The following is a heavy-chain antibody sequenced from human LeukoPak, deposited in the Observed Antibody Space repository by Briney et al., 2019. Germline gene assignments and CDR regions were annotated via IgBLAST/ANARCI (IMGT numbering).Heavy chain of an antibody. Sequence: PSETLSLTCTVSGDSVSSASYYWSWNRQPPGKGLVWIGNIYYSGSTKYNPSLKSRVTISVETSKNQFSLKLSSVTAADTAVYYCARTQYCSGAACYFGYFDSWGQGTPVTVSS. CDR2: IYYSGST. CDR3: ARTQYCSGAACYFGYFDS. V-gene: IGHV4-61*01. J-gene: IGHJ4*02. D-gene: IGHD2-15*01. CDR1: GDSVSSASYY.